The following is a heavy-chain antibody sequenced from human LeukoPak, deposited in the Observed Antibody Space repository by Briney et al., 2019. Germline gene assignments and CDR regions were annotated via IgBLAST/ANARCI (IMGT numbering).Heavy chain of an antibody. D-gene: IGHD4-17*01. Sequence: GGSLRLSCAASGFTFSSYSMNWVRQAPGKGLEWVSYISSSSSTIYYADSVKGRFTISRDNAKNSLYLQMNSLRDEDTAVYYCARDSGNDYGDYRLRAFDIWGQGTMVTVSS. CDR2: ISSSSSTI. J-gene: IGHJ3*02. CDR1: GFTFSSYS. V-gene: IGHV3-48*02. CDR3: ARDSGNDYGDYRLRAFDI.